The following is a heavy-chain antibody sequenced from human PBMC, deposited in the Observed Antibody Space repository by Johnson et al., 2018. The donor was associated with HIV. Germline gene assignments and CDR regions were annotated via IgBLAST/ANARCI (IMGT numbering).Heavy chain of an antibody. CDR1: GFTFSDSY. J-gene: IGHJ3*02. CDR2: ISGSDGAI. Sequence: QVQLVESGGGWVKPGASLSLSCAASGFTFSDSYMNWIRQAPGKGLEWVSYISGSDGAIWYADSVKGRFTVSRDNAKNSFYLQMNSLRAEDTAVYYCAREGGLTGAFDIWGQGTMVTVSS. CDR3: AREGGLTGAFDI. D-gene: IGHD3-16*01. V-gene: IGHV3-11*04.